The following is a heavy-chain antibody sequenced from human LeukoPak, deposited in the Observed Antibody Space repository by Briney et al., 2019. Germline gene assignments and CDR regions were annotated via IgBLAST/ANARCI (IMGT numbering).Heavy chain of an antibody. CDR2: ISAYNGNT. Sequence: GASVKVSCKASGYTFTSYGISWVRQAPRQGLEWTGWISAYNGNTNYAQKLQGRVTMTTDPSTSTAYMELRSPRSDDTAVYYCARVDRPSLYCSSTSCEKNWFDPWGQGTLVTVSS. CDR1: GYTFTSYG. CDR3: ARVDRPSLYCSSTSCEKNWFDP. J-gene: IGHJ5*02. D-gene: IGHD2-2*01. V-gene: IGHV1-18*01.